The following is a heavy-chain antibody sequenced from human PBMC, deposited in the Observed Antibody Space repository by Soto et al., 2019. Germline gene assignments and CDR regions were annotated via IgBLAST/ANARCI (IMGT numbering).Heavy chain of an antibody. CDR3: ARGYCSGGSCKKGVDY. V-gene: IGHV4-59*08. D-gene: IGHD2-15*01. J-gene: IGHJ4*02. CDR1: GGSISSYY. Sequence: SETLSLTCTVSGGSISSYYWSWIRQPPGKGLEWIGYIYYSGSTNYNPSLKSRVTISVDTSKNQFSLKLSSVTAADTAVYYCARGYCSGGSCKKGVDYWGQGTLVTVSS. CDR2: IYYSGST.